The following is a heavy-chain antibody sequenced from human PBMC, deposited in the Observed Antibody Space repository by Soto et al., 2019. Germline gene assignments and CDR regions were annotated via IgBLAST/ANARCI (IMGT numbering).Heavy chain of an antibody. CDR3: ARWGTTGGLDV. CDR1: GFTFRSYV. CDR2: TSYDGTNK. D-gene: IGHD3-16*01. Sequence: QVQLVESGGGVVQPGTSLRVSCVASGFTFRSYVIHWVRQAPGKGLEWVALTSYDGTNKYYGDSVRGRFTISRDNSRNTVDLQMDSLRVEDTALYYCARWGTTGGLDVWGQGTRVSVSS. V-gene: IGHV3-30*19. J-gene: IGHJ1*01.